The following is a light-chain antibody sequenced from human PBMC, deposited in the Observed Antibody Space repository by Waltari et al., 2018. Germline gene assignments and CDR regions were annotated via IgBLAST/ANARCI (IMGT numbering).Light chain of an antibody. CDR2: LVD. CDR1: SGDVGMFNL. J-gene: IGLJ3*02. Sequence: QSALTQPASVSGSPGQSITISCSGPSGDVGMFNLVSLYQPHPGKAPQLIIYLVDDRPSGVSYRFSASKSGHTASLTISGLQPEDEADYYCCSYAGNKWLFGGGTKVTVL. CDR3: CSYAGNKWL. V-gene: IGLV2-23*02.